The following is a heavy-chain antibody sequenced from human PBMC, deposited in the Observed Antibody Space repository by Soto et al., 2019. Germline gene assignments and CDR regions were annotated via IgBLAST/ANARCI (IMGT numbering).Heavy chain of an antibody. D-gene: IGHD1-26*01. CDR2: IYHSGST. CDR1: GGSISSSNW. CDR3: PRVRVGAPGLDY. J-gene: IGHJ4*02. Sequence: QVQLQESGPGLVKPAGTLSLTCAVSGGSISSSNWWSWVRQPPGKGLEWIGEIYHSGSTNYNPSRTTRVTLSVDKSKNQFSLELSSVTAADTAVYYRPRVRVGAPGLDYWGQGTLVTVSS. V-gene: IGHV4-4*02.